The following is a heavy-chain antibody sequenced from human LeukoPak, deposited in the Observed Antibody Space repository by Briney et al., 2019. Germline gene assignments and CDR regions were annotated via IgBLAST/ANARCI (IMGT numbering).Heavy chain of an antibody. CDR2: ISFSGSTI. V-gene: IGHV3-48*02. Sequence: PGGSLRLSCAASGFTFSSYSMNWVRQAPGKGLEWLSYISFSGSTIYYADSVKGRFTISRDNAKNSVYLQMNSLRDEDTAVYYCAKRDTSGYYYFDYWGQGILVTVSS. J-gene: IGHJ4*02. D-gene: IGHD3-22*01. CDR3: AKRDTSGYYYFDY. CDR1: GFTFSSYS.